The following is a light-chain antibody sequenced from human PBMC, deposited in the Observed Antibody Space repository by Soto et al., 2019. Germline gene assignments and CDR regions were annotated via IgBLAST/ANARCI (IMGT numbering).Light chain of an antibody. CDR1: QGISNY. CDR2: AAS. Sequence: DIQMTQSPSSLSASVGDRVTITCRASQGISNYVAWYQQKPGKPPKLLIYAASTLQSGVPSRFSGSGSGTDFTLTINSLQTEDVATYSCQKYSSVPVFGPGTKVDIK. V-gene: IGKV1-27*01. J-gene: IGKJ3*01. CDR3: QKYSSVPV.